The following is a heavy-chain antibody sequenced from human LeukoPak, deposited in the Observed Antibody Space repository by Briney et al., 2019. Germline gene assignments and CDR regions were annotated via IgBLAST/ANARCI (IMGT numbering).Heavy chain of an antibody. V-gene: IGHV4-59*01. Sequence: SETLSLTCTVSGGSISSYYWSWIRQPPGKGLEWIGYIYYSGSTNYNPSLKSRVTISVDTSKNQFSLKLSSVTAADTAVYYCARDTRDVDAFDIWGQGTMVTVSS. D-gene: IGHD5-24*01. J-gene: IGHJ3*02. CDR1: GGSISSYY. CDR3: ARDTRDVDAFDI. CDR2: IYYSGST.